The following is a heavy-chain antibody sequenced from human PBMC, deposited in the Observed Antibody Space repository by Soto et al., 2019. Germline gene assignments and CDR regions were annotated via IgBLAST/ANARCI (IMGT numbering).Heavy chain of an antibody. CDR3: ARSGTNYYYGMDV. CDR2: ISSSSSYI. J-gene: IGHJ6*02. CDR1: GFTFSSYS. V-gene: IGHV3-21*01. Sequence: EVQLVESGGGLVKPGGSLRLSCAASGFTFSSYSMNWVRQAPGKGLEWVSSISSSSSYIYYADSVKGRFTISSDNAKNSLYLQMNSLRAEDTAVYYCARSGTNYYYGMDVWGQGTTVTVSS. D-gene: IGHD1-1*01.